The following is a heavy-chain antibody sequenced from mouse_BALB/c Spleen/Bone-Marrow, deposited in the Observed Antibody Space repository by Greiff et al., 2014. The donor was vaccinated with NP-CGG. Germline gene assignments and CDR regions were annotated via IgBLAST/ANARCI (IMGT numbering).Heavy chain of an antibody. CDR1: GYTFTDYY. CDR3: VRRDYYGSLFDY. V-gene: IGHV1-26*01. Sequence: VQLQQPGPELVKPGTSVKMSCKASGYTFTDYYMKWVKQSHGKSLEWIGDINPNNGDTFYSQKFKVKATLTVDKSSSTAYMQLNSLTSEDSAVYYCVRRDYYGSLFDYWGQGTTLTASS. CDR2: INPNNGDT. D-gene: IGHD1-2*01. J-gene: IGHJ2*01.